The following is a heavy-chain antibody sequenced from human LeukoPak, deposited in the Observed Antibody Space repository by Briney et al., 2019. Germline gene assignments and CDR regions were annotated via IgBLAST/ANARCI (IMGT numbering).Heavy chain of an antibody. Sequence: PSETLSLTCAVYGGSFSGYYWSWIRQPPGKGLEWIGEINHSGSTNYNPSLKSRVTISVDTSKNQFSLKLSSVTAADTAVYYCARDSGGSYNYWGQGTLVTVSS. J-gene: IGHJ4*02. CDR1: GGSFSGYY. CDR3: ARDSGGSYNY. D-gene: IGHD2-15*01. CDR2: INHSGST. V-gene: IGHV4-34*01.